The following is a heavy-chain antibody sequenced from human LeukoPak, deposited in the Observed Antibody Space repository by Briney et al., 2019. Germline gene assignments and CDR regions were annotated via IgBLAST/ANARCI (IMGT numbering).Heavy chain of an antibody. J-gene: IGHJ5*02. CDR3: ARDSEYGPNWFDP. Sequence: SETLSLTCTVSSGSISSDEYYWGWIRQPPGRGLEWIGTIYYSGTTYHNPSLKSRVTMSVDTSKNQFSLKLSSVTAADTAVYYCARDSEYGPNWFDPWGQGTLVTVSS. CDR1: SGSISSDEYY. D-gene: IGHD2/OR15-2a*01. CDR2: IYYSGTT. V-gene: IGHV4-39*07.